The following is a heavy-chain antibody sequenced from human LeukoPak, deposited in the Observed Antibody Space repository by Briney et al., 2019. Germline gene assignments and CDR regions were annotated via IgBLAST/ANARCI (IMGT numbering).Heavy chain of an antibody. D-gene: IGHD5-12*01. V-gene: IGHV4-59*01. CDR2: IYYSGST. CDR3: ARSGLDSRYYFGMDV. Sequence: SETLSLTCTVSGGSNSSYYWSWIRQPPGGGLEWIGYIYYSGSTNYNPSLKRRVTISLDTSKSQFSLKLRSVTAADTAVYYCARSGLDSRYYFGMDVWGQGTTVTVSS. J-gene: IGHJ6*02. CDR1: GGSNSSYY.